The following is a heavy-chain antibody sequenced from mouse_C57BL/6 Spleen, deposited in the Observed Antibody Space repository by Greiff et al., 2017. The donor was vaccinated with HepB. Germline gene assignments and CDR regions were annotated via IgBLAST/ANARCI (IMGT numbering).Heavy chain of an antibody. D-gene: IGHD1-1*01. Sequence: QVQLQQPGAELVRPGTSVKLSCKASGYTFTSYWMHWVKQRPGQGLEWIGVIDPSDSYTNYNQKLKGKATLTVDTSSSTAYMQLSSLTSEDSAVYYCARYYYGSSYDDYWGQGTTLTVSS. CDR3: ARYYYGSSYDDY. J-gene: IGHJ2*01. CDR1: GYTFTSYW. CDR2: IDPSDSYT. V-gene: IGHV1-59*01.